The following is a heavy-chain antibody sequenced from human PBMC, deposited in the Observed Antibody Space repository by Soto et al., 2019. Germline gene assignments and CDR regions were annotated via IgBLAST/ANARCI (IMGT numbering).Heavy chain of an antibody. J-gene: IGHJ4*02. V-gene: IGHV3-30-3*01. CDR3: ARGDIVVNGPFDY. D-gene: IGHD5-12*01. CDR1: GFIFSKYA. CDR2: ISNDGSNR. Sequence: QVQLVESGGGVVQPRGSLRLSCVASGFIFSKYAIYWVRQAPGKGPDWVAVISNDGSNRDYADSVKGRFTISRDNSKNTLYLQMNSLKPEDTAMYFCARGDIVVNGPFDYWGQGTLVTVSS.